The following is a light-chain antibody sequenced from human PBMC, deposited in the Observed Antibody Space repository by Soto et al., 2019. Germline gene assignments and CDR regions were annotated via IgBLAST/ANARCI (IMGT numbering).Light chain of an antibody. CDR3: QPDEGLPLT. V-gene: IGKV1-33*01. Sequence: DIQMTQSPSSLSASVGDRVTITCQASQDISNYLHWYQQKPGKAPKLLIFDASNVDTGVPSRFSGSGSGTHFTFTINSLQAEDIAIYYCQPDEGLPLTFGGGTKIEI. J-gene: IGKJ4*01. CDR2: DAS. CDR1: QDISNY.